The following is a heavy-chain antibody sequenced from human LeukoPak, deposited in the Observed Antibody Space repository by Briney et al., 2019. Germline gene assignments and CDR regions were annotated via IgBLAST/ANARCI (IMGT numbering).Heavy chain of an antibody. V-gene: IGHV3-9*01. CDR2: ISWSSGSI. D-gene: IGHD5-18*01. CDR1: GFTFDDYA. J-gene: IGHJ4*02. Sequence: GGSLRLSCAASGFTFDDYAMHWVRQAPGKGLEWGSGISWSSGSIGYADSVKGRFTISRDNAKTSLYLQMNSLRAEDTAVYYCARDLSGVTGYTYGRGIDYWGQGTLVTVSS. CDR3: ARDLSGVTGYTYGRGIDY.